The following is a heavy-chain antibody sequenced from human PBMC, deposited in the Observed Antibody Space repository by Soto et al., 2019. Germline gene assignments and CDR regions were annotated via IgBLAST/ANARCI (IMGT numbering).Heavy chain of an antibody. CDR2: MNPNSGNT. Sequence: ASVKVSCKASGYTFTSYDINWVRQATGQGLEWMGWMNPNSGNTGYAQKNQRRVTMNKNTSISTANMELSRLRTEDKTVYYCGRGLGIAVDPPRLAYWGQGTLVTVSS. D-gene: IGHD6-19*01. CDR3: GRGLGIAVDPPRLAY. CDR1: GYTFTSYD. V-gene: IGHV1-8*01. J-gene: IGHJ4*02.